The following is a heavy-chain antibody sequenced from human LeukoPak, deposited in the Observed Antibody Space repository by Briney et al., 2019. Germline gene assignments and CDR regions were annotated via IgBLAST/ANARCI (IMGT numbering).Heavy chain of an antibody. CDR2: IIPIFGTT. Sequence: EASVKVSCKASGGTFSSYEISWVRLAPGQGLEWMGGIIPIFGTTKYAQKFQGRVTITADESTSTAYMELSSLRSEDTAVYYCARSTMGATDFDYWGQGTPVTVSS. V-gene: IGHV1-69*13. D-gene: IGHD1-26*01. J-gene: IGHJ4*02. CDR1: GGTFSSYE. CDR3: ARSTMGATDFDY.